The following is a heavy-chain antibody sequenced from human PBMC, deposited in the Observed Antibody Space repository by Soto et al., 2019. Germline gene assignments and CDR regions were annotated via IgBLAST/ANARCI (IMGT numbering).Heavy chain of an antibody. J-gene: IGHJ4*02. Sequence: QVQLVQSGAEVKKPGSSVKVSCESSGGTFSNDIITWVRQAPGQGLEWMGRIVLLLNIANYAQKFQGRVTITADKSTGTAYMELNSLTSEDTAAYYCVKNSPIGSTFSGYDGSDSCGQGTLVTVSS. V-gene: IGHV1-69*02. CDR3: VKNSPIGSTFSGYDGSDS. CDR1: GGTFSNDI. D-gene: IGHD5-12*01. CDR2: IVLLLNIA.